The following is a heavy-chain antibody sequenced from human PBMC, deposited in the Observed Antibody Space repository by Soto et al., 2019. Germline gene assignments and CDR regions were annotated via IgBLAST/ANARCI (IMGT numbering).Heavy chain of an antibody. CDR3: GRWLGTSYGMDV. CDR1: GCSIISTNF. Sequence: PXETRSRTCAVAGCSIISTNFWSWVRQSPGKGLEWIGEIYHNGSPDYNPSLKSRVTISVDKSKNHVFLKLTSVTAADTAMYFCGRWLGTSYGMDVWGQGTAVTVSS. J-gene: IGHJ6*02. CDR2: IYHNGSP. D-gene: IGHD3-10*01. V-gene: IGHV4-4*01.